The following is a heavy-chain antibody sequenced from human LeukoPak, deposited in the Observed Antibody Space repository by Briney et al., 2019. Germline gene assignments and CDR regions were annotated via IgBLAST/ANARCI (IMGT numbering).Heavy chain of an antibody. V-gene: IGHV3-48*03. Sequence: GGSLRLSCAASGFTFSSYEMNWVRQAPGKGLEWVSSISSSGSTIYYADSVKGRFTISRDNAKNSLYLQMNSLRAEDTAVYYCARASYGYLDYWGQGTLVTVSS. J-gene: IGHJ4*02. CDR3: ARASYGYLDY. CDR2: ISSSGSTI. D-gene: IGHD5-18*01. CDR1: GFTFSSYE.